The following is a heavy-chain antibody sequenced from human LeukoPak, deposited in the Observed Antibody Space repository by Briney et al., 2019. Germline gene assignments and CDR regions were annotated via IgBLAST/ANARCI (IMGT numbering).Heavy chain of an antibody. Sequence: ASVKVSCKASGYTFTSYYMHWVRQAPGQGLEWMGWINPNSGGTNYAQKFQGRVTMTRDTSISTAYMELSRLRSDDTAVYYCARDLVMDSYCGGDCYAFDIWGQGTMVTVSS. CDR3: ARDLVMDSYCGGDCYAFDI. J-gene: IGHJ3*02. CDR1: GYTFTSYY. D-gene: IGHD2-21*01. CDR2: INPNSGGT. V-gene: IGHV1-2*02.